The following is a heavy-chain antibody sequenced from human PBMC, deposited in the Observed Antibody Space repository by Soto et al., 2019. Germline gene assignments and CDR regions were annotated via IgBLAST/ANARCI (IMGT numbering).Heavy chain of an antibody. D-gene: IGHD2-15*01. CDR1: GFTFSNYD. CDR2: ISSSGSST. J-gene: IGHJ4*02. Sequence: HPGGSLRLSCAASGFTFSNYDMSWARQAPGKGLEWVSSISSSGSSTNYADSAKGRFTISRDNPKNTLYLQMSSLSAADTATYFCSRRVCCSGINCVFGAPAVAYWGQGNLVTVSS. V-gene: IGHV3-23*01. CDR3: SRRVCCSGINCVFGAPAVAY.